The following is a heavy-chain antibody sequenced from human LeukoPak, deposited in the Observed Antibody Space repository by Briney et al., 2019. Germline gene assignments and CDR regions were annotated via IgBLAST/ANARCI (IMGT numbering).Heavy chain of an antibody. CDR3: ARARSGSYSHPNFDY. V-gene: IGHV1-46*01. CDR2: INLSDGST. J-gene: IGHJ4*02. Sequence: ASVKLSCKASGYTFTSYYMHWVRLAPAQGLERMGIINLSDGSTSNAHTFQGRVTMTRDMSTSTVYMELSSLRSEDTAVYYCARARSGSYSHPNFDYWGQGTLVTVSS. D-gene: IGHD1-26*01. CDR1: GYTFTSYY.